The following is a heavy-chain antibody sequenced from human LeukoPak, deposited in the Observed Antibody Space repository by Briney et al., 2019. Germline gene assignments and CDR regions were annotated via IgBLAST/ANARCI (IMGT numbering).Heavy chain of an antibody. CDR3: ARGRAPRVMVRGYLNWFDP. CDR2: IYYSGST. J-gene: IGHJ5*02. V-gene: IGHV4-30-4*08. CDR1: GGSISSSSYY. Sequence: SETLSLTCTVSGGSISSSSYYWGWIRQPPGKGLEWIGYIYYSGSTYYNPSLKSRVTISVDTSKNQFSLKLSSVTAADTAVYYCARGRAPRVMVRGYLNWFDPWGQGTLVTVSS. D-gene: IGHD3-10*01.